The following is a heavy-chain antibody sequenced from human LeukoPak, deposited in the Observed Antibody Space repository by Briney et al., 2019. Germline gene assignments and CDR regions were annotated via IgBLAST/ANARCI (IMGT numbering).Heavy chain of an antibody. CDR2: IRSKVNSYAT. J-gene: IGHJ6*02. CDR1: GFTFDDYA. D-gene: IGHD2-2*01. V-gene: IGHV3-73*01. Sequence: PGGSLRLSCAASGFTFDDYAMHWVRQASGKGLEWVGRIRSKVNSYATAYAASVKGRFTISRDDSKNTAYLQMNSLKTEDTAVYYCTRRTFYCSSISCYYYGMDVWGQGTTVTVSS. CDR3: TRRTFYCSSISCYYYGMDV.